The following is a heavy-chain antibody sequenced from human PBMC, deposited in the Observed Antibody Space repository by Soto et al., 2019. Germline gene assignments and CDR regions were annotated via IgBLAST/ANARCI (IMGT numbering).Heavy chain of an antibody. J-gene: IGHJ3*02. Sequence: SETLSLTCTVSGDSISSGGSYWNWIRQRPGKGLEWMGYIFYSGSFYYTPSLRSRVTISADTSKNQFYLRLSSVTAADTAVYYCARPGYCSGGSCHGFGAFDIWGQGTMVTVSS. CDR2: IFYSGSF. V-gene: IGHV4-30-4*08. CDR3: ARPGYCSGGSCHGFGAFDI. CDR1: GDSISSGGSY. D-gene: IGHD2-15*01.